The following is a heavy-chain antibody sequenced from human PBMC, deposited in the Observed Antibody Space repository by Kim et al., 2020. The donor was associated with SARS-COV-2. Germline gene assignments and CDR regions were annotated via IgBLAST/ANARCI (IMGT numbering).Heavy chain of an antibody. CDR1: GYTFTSYD. CDR2: MNPNSGNT. V-gene: IGHV1-8*01. D-gene: IGHD6-13*01. CDR3: ARVYSSSWYLFGPNWFDP. J-gene: IGHJ5*02. Sequence: ASVKVSCKASGYTFTSYDINWVRQATGQGLEWMGWMNPNSGNTGYAQKFQGRVTMTRNTSISTAYMELSSLRSEDTAVYYCARVYSSSWYLFGPNWFDPWGQGTLVTVSS.